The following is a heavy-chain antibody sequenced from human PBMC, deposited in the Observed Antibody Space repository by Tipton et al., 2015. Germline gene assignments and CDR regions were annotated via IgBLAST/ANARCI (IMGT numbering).Heavy chain of an antibody. D-gene: IGHD3-9*01. J-gene: IGHJ4*02. CDR3: ACRDYDILTRDYQTVDY. V-gene: IGHV4-38-2*01. CDR1: AYSITSDYY. CDR2: ISHSGNT. Sequence: TLSLTCAVSAYSITSDYYWGWIRQPPGKGLEWIGSISHSGNTYYNPSLKSRVTISVDTSKNQFSLRVRSVTAADTAVYYCACRDYDILTRDYQTVDYWGQGTLVTVSS.